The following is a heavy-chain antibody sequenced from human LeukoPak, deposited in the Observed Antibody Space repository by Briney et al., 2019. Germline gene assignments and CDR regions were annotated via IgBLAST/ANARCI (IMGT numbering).Heavy chain of an antibody. D-gene: IGHD3-10*01. CDR3: ARDRSPWSYAFDY. J-gene: IGHJ4*02. CDR1: GFTFSSYW. Sequence: GGSLRLSCAASGFTFSSYWMSWVRQAPGKGLEWVANIKQDGSEKYYVDSVKGRFTISRDNAKNSLYLQMNSLRAEDTAVYYCARDRSPWSYAFDYWGQGTLVTVSS. CDR2: IKQDGSEK. V-gene: IGHV3-7*01.